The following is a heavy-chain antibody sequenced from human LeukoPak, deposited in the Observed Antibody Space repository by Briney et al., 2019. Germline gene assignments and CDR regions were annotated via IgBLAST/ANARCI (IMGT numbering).Heavy chain of an antibody. J-gene: IGHJ4*02. CDR2: INHSGST. V-gene: IGHV4-34*01. D-gene: IGHD6-19*01. CDR1: GGSISSYY. Sequence: SETLSLTCTVSGGSISSYYWSWIRQPPGKGLEWIGEINHSGSTNYSPSLKSRVIISIDTSKNQFSLKLTSVTAADTAVYYCARLPIAVAGPVPDDFWGQGTLVTVSS. CDR3: ARLPIAVAGPVPDDF.